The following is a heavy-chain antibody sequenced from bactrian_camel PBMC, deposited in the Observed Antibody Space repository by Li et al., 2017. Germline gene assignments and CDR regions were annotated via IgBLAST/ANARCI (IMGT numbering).Heavy chain of an antibody. CDR2: ISPDGKE. CDR3: AEGRGSRGEHCYSLNY. V-gene: IGHV3S53*01. CDR1: RGFDDANA. D-gene: IGHD6*01. J-gene: IGHJ4*01. Sequence: VQLVESGGGSVQIGGSLTLACAASRGFDDANAEWGWFRQAAGAQCEMVASISPDGKEYYSDSVKGRFTISQDSARNTVYLQMNNLQPEDTATYFCAEGRGSRGEHCYSLNYWGQGTQVTVS.